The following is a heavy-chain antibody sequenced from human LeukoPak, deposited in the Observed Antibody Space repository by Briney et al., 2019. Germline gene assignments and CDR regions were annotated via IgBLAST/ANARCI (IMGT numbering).Heavy chain of an antibody. Sequence: GGSLRLSCAVSGFAFGSEAMSWVRQSPARGLEWVASISPGGGTTYYADYVKGRFTISRDNAKNSLYMQMNSLRAEDTAVYYCVRHWYSSSWYDYWGQGTLVTVSS. J-gene: IGHJ4*02. CDR2: ISPGGGTT. V-gene: IGHV3-23*01. D-gene: IGHD6-13*01. CDR1: GFAFGSEA. CDR3: VRHWYSSSWYDY.